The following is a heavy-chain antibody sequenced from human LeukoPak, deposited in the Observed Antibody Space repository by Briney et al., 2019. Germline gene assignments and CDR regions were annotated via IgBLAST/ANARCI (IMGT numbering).Heavy chain of an antibody. CDR1: GFTFSNAW. CDR3: TTGVGYCSSTSCFYYYYYGMDV. D-gene: IGHD2-2*01. J-gene: IGHJ6*02. Sequence: GGSLRLSCAASGFTFSNAWMSWVCQAPGKGLEWVGRIKSKTDGGTTDYAAPVKGRFTISRDDSKNTLYLQMNSLKTEDTAVYYCTTGVGYCSSTSCFYYYYYGMDVWGQGTTVTVSS. V-gene: IGHV3-15*01. CDR2: IKSKTDGGTT.